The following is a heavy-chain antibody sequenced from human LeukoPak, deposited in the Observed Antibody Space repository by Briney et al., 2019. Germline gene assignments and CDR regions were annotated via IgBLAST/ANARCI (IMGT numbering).Heavy chain of an antibody. J-gene: IGHJ6*02. CDR1: GGSISSYY. CDR3: ARARIAAAGNYYYGMDV. CDR2: IYTSGNT. V-gene: IGHV4-4*07. D-gene: IGHD6-13*01. Sequence: SETLSLTCTVSGGSISSYYWSWIRQPAGKGLEWIGRIYTSGNTNYNPSLKSRVTMSVDTSKNQFSLKLSSVTAADTAVYYCARARIAAAGNYYYGMDVWGQGTTVTVSS.